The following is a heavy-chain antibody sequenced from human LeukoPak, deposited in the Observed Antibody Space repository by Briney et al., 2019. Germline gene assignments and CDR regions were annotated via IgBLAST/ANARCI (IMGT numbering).Heavy chain of an antibody. CDR2: TYYSGNT. Sequence: PSQTLSLTCRVSGDLIIGAPYYWSWVRQHPGKGLEWIAYTYYSGNTYYNPSLKSRTTLSVDTSKNQFSLNLTSVTAADTAVYFCARVVGSTSWFDSWGQGTLVTVSS. CDR1: GDLIIGAPYY. CDR3: ARVVGSTSWFDS. J-gene: IGHJ5*01. D-gene: IGHD1-26*01. V-gene: IGHV4-31*03.